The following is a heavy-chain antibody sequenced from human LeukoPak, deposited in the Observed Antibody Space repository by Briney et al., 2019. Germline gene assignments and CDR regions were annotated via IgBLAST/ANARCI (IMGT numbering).Heavy chain of an antibody. CDR1: GYTFTGYY. D-gene: IGHD3-3*01. CDR3: ARGAYDFWSGYYGNHDAFDI. Sequence: GASVKVSCKASGYTFTGYYMHWVRQAPGQGLEWMGWINPNSGGTNYAQKFQGRVTMTRDTSISTAYMELSRLRSDDTAVYYCARGAYDFWSGYYGNHDAFDIWGQGTMFTVSS. CDR2: INPNSGGT. J-gene: IGHJ3*02. V-gene: IGHV1-2*02.